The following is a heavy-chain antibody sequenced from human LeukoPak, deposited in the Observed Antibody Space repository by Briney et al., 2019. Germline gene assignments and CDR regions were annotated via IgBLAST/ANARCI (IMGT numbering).Heavy chain of an antibody. CDR3: TRVDYGGAPRRNY. D-gene: IGHD4-23*01. J-gene: IGHJ4*02. Sequence: GGSLRLSCTASGYTFGDYALSWFRQAPGKGLEWVSFIRSKTYGGTTQYAASVKGRFNISRDDSRAIAYLQMNSLKIKDTAIYYCTRVDYGGAPRRNYWGQGTLVTVSS. CDR2: IRSKTYGGTT. CDR1: GYTFGDYA. V-gene: IGHV3-49*03.